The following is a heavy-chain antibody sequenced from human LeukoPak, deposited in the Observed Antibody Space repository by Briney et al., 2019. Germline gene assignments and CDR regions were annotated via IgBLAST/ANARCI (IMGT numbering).Heavy chain of an antibody. CDR1: VDSISSSSSY. V-gene: IGHV4-39*07. CDR3: ARESNYHGSGTGWFAP. Sequence: PSETLSLTCIVSVDSISSSSSYWDWIRQPPGKGLERIGNIYYSGRTSYNPSLKSRVTISVDTSKNQFSLKLSSVTAADTAVYYCARESNYHGSGTGWFAPWGQGTQVTVSS. D-gene: IGHD3-10*01. J-gene: IGHJ5*02. CDR2: IYYSGRT.